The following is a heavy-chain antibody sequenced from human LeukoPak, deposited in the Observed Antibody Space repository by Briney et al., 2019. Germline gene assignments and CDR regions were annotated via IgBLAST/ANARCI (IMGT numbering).Heavy chain of an antibody. CDR3: ARNRGVDY. V-gene: IGHV3-7*05. Sequence: GRSLRLSCAASGFTFNTYGMHWVRQAPGKGLEWVANIKQDGSEKYYVDSVKGRFTISRDVTKNSVYLQMNSLRVEDTAVYYCARNRGVDYWGQGTLVTVSS. CDR2: IKQDGSEK. J-gene: IGHJ4*02. D-gene: IGHD2/OR15-2a*01. CDR1: GFTFNTYG.